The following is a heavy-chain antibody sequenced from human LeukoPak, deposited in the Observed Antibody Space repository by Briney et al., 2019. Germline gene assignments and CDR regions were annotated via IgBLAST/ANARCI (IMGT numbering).Heavy chain of an antibody. CDR2: ISWNSGSI. D-gene: IGHD2-2*01. V-gene: IGHV3-9*01. CDR1: GFSFDDYA. CDR3: AKDRTSQIIGDNWFDP. J-gene: IGHJ5*02. Sequence: SLRLSCVSSGFSFDDYAMHWVRPVPGKGLAWVSGISWNSGSIDYADSVKGRFTISRDNAQNSLYLQMNSLRAEDTALYYCAKDRTSQIIGDNWFDPWGQGTLVTVSS.